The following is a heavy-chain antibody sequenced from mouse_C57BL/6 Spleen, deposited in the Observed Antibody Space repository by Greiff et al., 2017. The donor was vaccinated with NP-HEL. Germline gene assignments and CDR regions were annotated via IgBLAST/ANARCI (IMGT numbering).Heavy chain of an antibody. J-gene: IGHJ3*01. CDR2: ILPGSGST. CDR1: GYTFTSYW. D-gene: IGHD3-2*02. V-gene: IGHV1-55*01. Sequence: QVQLKQPGAELVKPGASVKMSCKASGYTFTSYWITWVKQRPGQGLEWIGEILPGSGSTNYNEKFKGKATFTADTSSNTAYMQLSSLTTEDSAIYYCARSAQGFAYWGQGTLVTVSA. CDR3: ARSAQGFAY.